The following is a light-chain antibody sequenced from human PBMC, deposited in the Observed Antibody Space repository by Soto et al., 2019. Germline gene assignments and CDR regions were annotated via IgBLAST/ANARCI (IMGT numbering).Light chain of an antibody. CDR3: QQSSNTGF. CDR2: AAS. CDR1: QSISSY. Sequence: DIQMTQSPSSLSASVGDRVTITCRASQSISSYLNWYQQKPGRAPKLLIYAASKLQSGVPSRFSGSGSGTYFTLTITSLQPEDFATYYCQQSSNTGFFGPGTKVDIK. J-gene: IGKJ3*01. V-gene: IGKV1-39*01.